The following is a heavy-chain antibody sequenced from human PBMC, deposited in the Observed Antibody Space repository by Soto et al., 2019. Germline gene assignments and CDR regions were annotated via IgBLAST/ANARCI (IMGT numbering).Heavy chain of an antibody. Sequence: PSETLSLTCTVSGGSISSYYWSWIRQPPGKGLEWIGYIYYSGSTNYDPSLKSRVTISVDTSKNQFSLKLSSVTAADTAVYYCARDSIVVVVGRVYNWFDPWGQGTLVTVS. CDR3: ARDSIVVVVGRVYNWFDP. CDR2: IYYSGST. J-gene: IGHJ5*02. D-gene: IGHD2-15*01. V-gene: IGHV4-59*01. CDR1: GGSISSYY.